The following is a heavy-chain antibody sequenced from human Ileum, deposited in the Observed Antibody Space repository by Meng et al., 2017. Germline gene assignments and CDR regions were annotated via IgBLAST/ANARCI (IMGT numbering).Heavy chain of an antibody. J-gene: IGHJ2*01. CDR3: ARDDYGPGDL. V-gene: IGHV3-48*03. CDR2: ISSSGSTI. D-gene: IGHD3-16*01. Sequence: GGSLRLSCAASGFTFSSYEMNWVRQAPGKGLEWVSYISSSGSTIYYADSVKGRFTISRDNAKNSLYLQMNSLSAEDTAVYYCARDDYGPGDLWGRGTLVTVSS. CDR1: GFTFSSYE.